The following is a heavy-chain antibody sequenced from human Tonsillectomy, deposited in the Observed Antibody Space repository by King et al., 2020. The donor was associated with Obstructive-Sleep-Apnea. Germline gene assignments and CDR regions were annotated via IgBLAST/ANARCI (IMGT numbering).Heavy chain of an antibody. CDR1: GGSISSAAYY. D-gene: IGHD3-22*01. CDR3: ARSYCYDSSGPRGGYYFDY. J-gene: IGHJ4*02. Sequence: VQLQESGPGLVKPSQTLSLTCTVSGGSISSAAYYWTWIRQHPGKGLEWIGYIYYSGSTYYNPSLKSRVTISVDTSKNQFSLKLSSVTAADTAGYYCARSYCYDSSGPRGGYYFDYWGQGTLVTVSS. CDR2: IYYSGST. V-gene: IGHV4-31*03.